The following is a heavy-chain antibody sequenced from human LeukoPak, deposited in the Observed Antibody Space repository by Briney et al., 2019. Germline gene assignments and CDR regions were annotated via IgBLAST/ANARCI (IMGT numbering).Heavy chain of an antibody. J-gene: IGHJ4*02. V-gene: IGHV4-34*01. CDR3: ARPGPRYYYDSSGYAYFDY. Sequence: SGTLSLTCAVYGGSFSGYYWSWIRQPPGKGLEWIGEINHSGSTNYNPSLKSRVTISVDTSKNQFSLKLSSVTAADTAVYYCARPGPRYYYDSSGYAYFDYWGQGTLVTVSS. CDR1: GGSFSGYY. D-gene: IGHD3-22*01. CDR2: INHSGST.